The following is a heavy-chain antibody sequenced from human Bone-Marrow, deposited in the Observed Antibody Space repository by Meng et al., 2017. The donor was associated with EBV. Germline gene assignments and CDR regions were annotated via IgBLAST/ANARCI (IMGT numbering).Heavy chain of an antibody. V-gene: IGHV3-74*01. Sequence: GPLAAAGGGLVQPWGSLTLSGAVSGFSFIRFWMHWVRQVPGKGLVWVARTNEDGGITTYADSVKGRFIISRDNTRNTLYLQMYGLRDDDTGVYFCSRDLAGPFDDWGQGTLVTVSS. CDR1: GFSFIRFW. J-gene: IGHJ4*02. CDR2: TNEDGGIT. CDR3: SRDLAGPFDD.